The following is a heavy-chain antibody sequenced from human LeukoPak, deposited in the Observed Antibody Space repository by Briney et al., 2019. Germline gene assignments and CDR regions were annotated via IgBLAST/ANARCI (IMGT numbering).Heavy chain of an antibody. J-gene: IGHJ4*02. CDR3: ASGSLEFDN. D-gene: IGHD1-1*01. CDR1: GDSVSGNSAT. Sequence: SQTLSLTCAISGDSVSGNSATWNWIRQSPSRGLEWLGRTYYRSKWYNDYALSVKSRISINSDTSKYQFSLQLNSVTPEDTAVYYCASGSLEFDNWGQGTLVTVSS. CDR2: TYYRSKWYN. V-gene: IGHV6-1*01.